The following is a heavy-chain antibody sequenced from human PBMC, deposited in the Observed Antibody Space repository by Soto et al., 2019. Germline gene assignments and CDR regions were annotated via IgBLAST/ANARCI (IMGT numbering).Heavy chain of an antibody. V-gene: IGHV5-51*01. J-gene: IGHJ4*02. CDR2: MYPGDSDT. D-gene: IGHD3-3*01. CDR1: GYDFNTNW. Sequence: LKISCRGSGYDFNTNWFGWVRQLPGRGLEWVGIMYPGDSDTRYNPSLQGHVTLSVDVTVSTAFLQWRSLETSDTGMYFCARLPRDCNKTSCYYADHWGQGTQVTVSS. CDR3: ARLPRDCNKTSCYYADH.